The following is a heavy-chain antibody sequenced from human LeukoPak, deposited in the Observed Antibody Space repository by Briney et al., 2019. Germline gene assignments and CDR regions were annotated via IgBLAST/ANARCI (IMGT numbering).Heavy chain of an antibody. CDR1: GFTFSSYW. CDR2: INTDGSST. D-gene: IGHD6-19*01. J-gene: IGHJ5*02. Sequence: GGSLRLSCAASGFTFSSYWMHWVRQAPGKGLVWVSRINTDGSSTSYADSVKGRFTISRDNAKNTLYLQMNSLRAEDTAVYYCAREVAGADGSWFDPWGQGTLVTVSS. CDR3: AREVAGADGSWFDP. V-gene: IGHV3-74*01.